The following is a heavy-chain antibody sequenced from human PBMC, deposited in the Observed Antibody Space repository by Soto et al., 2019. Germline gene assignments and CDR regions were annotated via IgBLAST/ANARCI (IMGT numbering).Heavy chain of an antibody. D-gene: IGHD3-3*01. J-gene: IGHJ5*02. CDR2: INHSGST. V-gene: IGHV4-34*01. CDR1: GGSFSGYY. CDR3: ARGVNFWSGYKGWFDP. Sequence: TLSLTCAVYGGSFSGYYWSWIRQPPGKGLEWIGEINHSGSTNYNPSLKSRVTISVDTPKNQFSLKLSSVTAADTAVYYCARGVNFWSGYKGWFDPWGQGTLVTVSS.